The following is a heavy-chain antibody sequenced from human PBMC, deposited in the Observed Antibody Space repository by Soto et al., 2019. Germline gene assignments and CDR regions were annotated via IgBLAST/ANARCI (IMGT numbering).Heavy chain of an antibody. CDR3: ARDSGYYDFWSGHRHNLFDP. V-gene: IGHV4-59*01. Sequence: SLTLSLTCTVSGGTISSYYWSWIRQPPGKGLEWIGYIYYSGSTNYNPSLKSRVTISVDTSKNQFSLKLSSVTAADTAVYYCARDSGYYDFWSGHRHNLFDPWGQGTLVTVSS. J-gene: IGHJ5*02. D-gene: IGHD3-3*01. CDR2: IYYSGST. CDR1: GGTISSYY.